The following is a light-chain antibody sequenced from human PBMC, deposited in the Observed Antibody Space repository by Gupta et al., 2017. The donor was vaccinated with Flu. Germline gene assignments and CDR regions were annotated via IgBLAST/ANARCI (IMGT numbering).Light chain of an antibody. CDR3: QAWDSGVVV. Sequence: TCSGKKLGDKYASWYQHKAGQPPILILYHDAKRPSGIPERFSGSNSGNTATLTVSETQVVDEADYYCQAWDSGVVVFGGGTKLTVL. J-gene: IGLJ2*01. CDR1: KLGDKY. V-gene: IGLV3-1*01. CDR2: HDA.